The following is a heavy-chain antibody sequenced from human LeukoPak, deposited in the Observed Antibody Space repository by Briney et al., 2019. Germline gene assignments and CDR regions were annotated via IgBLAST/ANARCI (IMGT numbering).Heavy chain of an antibody. Sequence: GGSLRLSCAASGFTFSSYWMSWVRQAPGKGLEWVANIKQDGSEKYYVDSVKGRFTISRDNAKNSLYLQMNSLRAEDTAVYYCAREVNYYDSSGDSWFDPWGQGTLVTVSS. D-gene: IGHD3-22*01. CDR1: GFTFSSYW. J-gene: IGHJ5*02. CDR3: AREVNYYDSSGDSWFDP. CDR2: IKQDGSEK. V-gene: IGHV3-7*01.